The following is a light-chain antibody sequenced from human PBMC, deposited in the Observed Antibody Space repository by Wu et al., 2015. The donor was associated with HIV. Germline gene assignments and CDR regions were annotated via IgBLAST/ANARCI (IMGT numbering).Light chain of an antibody. CDR2: KAS. J-gene: IGKJ1*01. CDR1: QSISSW. V-gene: IGKV1-5*03. CDR3: QQYYSYSKT. Sequence: DIQMTQSPSTLSASVGDRVTITCRASQSISSWLAWYQQKPGKAPKVLIYKASSLESGVPSRFSGSGSGTEFTLTISSLQPDDFATYYCQQYYSYSKTFGQGTKVGNQ.